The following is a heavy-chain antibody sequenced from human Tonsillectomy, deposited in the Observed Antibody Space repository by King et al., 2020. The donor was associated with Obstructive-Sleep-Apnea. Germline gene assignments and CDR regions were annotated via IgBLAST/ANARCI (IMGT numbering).Heavy chain of an antibody. CDR3: ARAGYYYDSSGYGYYYYYGMDV. V-gene: IGHV4-34*01. Sequence: VQLQQWGAGLLKPSETLSLTCAVYGGSFSGYYWSGIRQPPGKGLEWIGEINHSGSTNYNPSLKSRVTISVDTSKNQFSLKLRSVTAADTAVYYCARAGYYYDSSGYGYYYYYGMDVWGQGTTVTVSS. J-gene: IGHJ6*02. CDR1: GGSFSGYY. CDR2: INHSGST. D-gene: IGHD3-22*01.